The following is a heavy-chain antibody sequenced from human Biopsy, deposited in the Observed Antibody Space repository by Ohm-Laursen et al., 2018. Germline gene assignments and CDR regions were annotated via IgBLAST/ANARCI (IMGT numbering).Heavy chain of an antibody. CDR1: GYTFTTYG. CDR2: INTYSGNT. CDR3: ARDYYPYVDYLKDVPLCDS. Sequence: ASVKVSCKTSGYTFTTYGISWVRQAPGQGLEWMEWINTYSGNTNYGKKFHDRVIMTSDTSTSTAYLEHRSLRSDDTAVYYCARDYYPYVDYLKDVPLCDSWGQGTLVTVSS. D-gene: IGHD4-17*01. J-gene: IGHJ4*02. V-gene: IGHV1-18*01.